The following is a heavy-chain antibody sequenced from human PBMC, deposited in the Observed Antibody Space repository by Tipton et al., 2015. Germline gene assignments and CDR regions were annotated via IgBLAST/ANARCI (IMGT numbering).Heavy chain of an antibody. D-gene: IGHD4-23*01. CDR3: ARARGRHGGLFDS. V-gene: IGHV4-38-2*02. CDR1: GYSISRDYF. J-gene: IGHJ4*02. CDR2: IDHNGGT. Sequence: TLSLTCTVSGYSISRDYFWGWIRQPPGKGLEWIGSIDHNGGTYYIPSLKSRVTISVDTSKTQFSLKMSSVTASDTAVYYCARARGRHGGLFDSWGQGILVTASS.